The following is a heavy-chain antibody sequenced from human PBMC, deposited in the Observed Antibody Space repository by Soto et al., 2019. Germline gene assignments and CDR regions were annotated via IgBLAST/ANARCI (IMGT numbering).Heavy chain of an antibody. J-gene: IGHJ4*02. V-gene: IGHV4-31*03. Sequence: SETLSLTCTVSGGSISSGGYYWSWIRQHPGKGLEWVGYIYYSGSTYYNPSLKSRVTISVDTSKNQFSLKLSSVTAADTAVYYCARSGGIAAAGRFDYWGQGTLVTVSS. CDR2: IYYSGST. CDR3: ARSGGIAAAGRFDY. CDR1: GGSISSGGYY. D-gene: IGHD6-13*01.